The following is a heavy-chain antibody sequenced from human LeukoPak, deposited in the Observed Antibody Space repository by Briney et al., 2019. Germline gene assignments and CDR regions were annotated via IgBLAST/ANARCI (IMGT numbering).Heavy chain of an antibody. Sequence: ASVKVSCKASGYTFTSYDINWVRQATGQGLEWMGIINPSGGSTSYAQKFQGRVTMTRDMSTSTVYMELSSLRSEDTAVYYCAKQWLTDHDAFDIWGQGTMVTVSS. D-gene: IGHD6-19*01. J-gene: IGHJ3*02. V-gene: IGHV1-46*01. CDR1: GYTFTSYD. CDR3: AKQWLTDHDAFDI. CDR2: INPSGGST.